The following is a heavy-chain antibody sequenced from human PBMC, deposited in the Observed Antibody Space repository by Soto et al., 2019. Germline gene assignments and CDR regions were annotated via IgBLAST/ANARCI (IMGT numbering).Heavy chain of an antibody. CDR1: GDSISTYY. V-gene: IGHV4-59*01. Sequence: PSETLSLTCSVSGDSISTYYWSWIRQPPGKGLEWIGYIYYSGSTNYNPSLKSRVIVSVDTSKNQFSLKLTSVTAAGTAVYYCARAMGYYASGSYFDPWGQGILVTVSS. CDR3: ARAMGYYASGSYFDP. CDR2: IYYSGST. D-gene: IGHD3-10*01. J-gene: IGHJ5*02.